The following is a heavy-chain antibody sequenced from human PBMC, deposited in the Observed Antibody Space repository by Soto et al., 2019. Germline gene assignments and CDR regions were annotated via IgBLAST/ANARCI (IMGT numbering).Heavy chain of an antibody. J-gene: IGHJ5*02. CDR1: GFTFSSYS. CDR2: IISSTI. CDR3: ATSNWFDP. V-gene: IGHV3-48*01. Sequence: PGGSLRLSCAASGFTFSSYSLNWVRQAPGKELEWVSYIISSTIYYADSVKGRFTISRDNAKNSLYLQMNSLRAEDTAVYYCATSNWFDPWGQGTLVTVSS.